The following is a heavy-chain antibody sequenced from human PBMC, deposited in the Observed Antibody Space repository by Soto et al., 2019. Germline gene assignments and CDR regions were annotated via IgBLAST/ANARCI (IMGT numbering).Heavy chain of an antibody. J-gene: IGHJ4*02. CDR1: GFTFSSYS. CDR2: ISSSSSTI. D-gene: IGHD3-10*01. Sequence: GSLRLSCAASGFTFSSYSMNWVRQAPGKGLEWVSYISSSSSTIYYADSVKGRFTISRDNAKNSLYLQMNSLRAEDTAVYYCARKAIMVRGVITDYWGQGTLVTVSS. CDR3: ARKAIMVRGVITDY. V-gene: IGHV3-48*01.